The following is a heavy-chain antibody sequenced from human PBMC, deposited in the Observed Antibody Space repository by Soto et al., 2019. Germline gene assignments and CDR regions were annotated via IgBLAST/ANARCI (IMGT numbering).Heavy chain of an antibody. CDR3: ARTPAGSWPTWFDP. J-gene: IGHJ5*02. D-gene: IGHD2-15*01. Sequence: SETLSLTCTVSGGSINYYYWSWIRQPPGKGLEWIGYIYSRGSTNYTPSLKSRVTISVDTSKNQFSLELSSVTAADTAVYYCARTPAGSWPTWFDPWGQGPLVT. V-gene: IGHV4-59*01. CDR1: GGSINYYY. CDR2: IYSRGST.